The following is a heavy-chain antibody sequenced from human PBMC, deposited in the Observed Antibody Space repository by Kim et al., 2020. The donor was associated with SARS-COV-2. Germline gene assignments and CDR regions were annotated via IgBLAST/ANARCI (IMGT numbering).Heavy chain of an antibody. D-gene: IGHD3-22*01. V-gene: IGHV3-48*02. J-gene: IGHJ5*02. Sequence: GRFTISRDNAKNSLYLQMNSLRDEDTAVYYCARENHSTGYYYDSSGWFDPWGQGTLVTVSS. CDR3: ARENHSTGYYYDSSGWFDP.